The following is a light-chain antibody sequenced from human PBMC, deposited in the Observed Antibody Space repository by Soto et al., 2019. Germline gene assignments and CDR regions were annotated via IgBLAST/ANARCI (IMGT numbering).Light chain of an antibody. CDR2: DAS. CDR3: QQHNDWPT. V-gene: IGKV3-15*01. J-gene: IGKJ5*01. CDR1: QSVDND. Sequence: EIVMTQSPATLSVXXXXXXXXXXRASQSVDNDLAWYQQKPGQAPRLLIHDASTRATGIPARFSGSGSGTEFILTISSVESEDFAIYYCQQHNDWPTFGQGTRLEIK.